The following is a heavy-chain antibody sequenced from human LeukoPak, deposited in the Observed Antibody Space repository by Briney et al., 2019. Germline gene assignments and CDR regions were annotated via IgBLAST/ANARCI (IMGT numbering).Heavy chain of an antibody. CDR1: GYTFTSYG. Sequence: ASVKVSCKASGYTFTSYGISWVRQAPGQGLEWMGWISAYNGNTNYAQKLQGRVTMTTDTSTSTAYMELRSLRSDDTAVYYCARYRLGYCSGGSCSRTIDYWGQGTLVTVSS. D-gene: IGHD2-15*01. CDR3: ARYRLGYCSGGSCSRTIDY. CDR2: ISAYNGNT. J-gene: IGHJ4*02. V-gene: IGHV1-18*01.